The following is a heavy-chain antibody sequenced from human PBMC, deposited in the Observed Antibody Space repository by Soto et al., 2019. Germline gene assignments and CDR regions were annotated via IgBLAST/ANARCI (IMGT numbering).Heavy chain of an antibody. CDR1: GYSFTSLD. CDR2: MQPSSGRT. Sequence: QVQLVQSGAEVREPGASVKVSCKASGYSFTSLDINWVRQTTGQGLEWMGWMQPSSGRTGYAQKFQGRVTMTRDTYINTAYMELSSLTSDDTAFYYWARGVTEGVDYWGQGTLVTVSS. V-gene: IGHV1-8*01. CDR3: ARGVTEGVDY. J-gene: IGHJ4*02. D-gene: IGHD1-26*01.